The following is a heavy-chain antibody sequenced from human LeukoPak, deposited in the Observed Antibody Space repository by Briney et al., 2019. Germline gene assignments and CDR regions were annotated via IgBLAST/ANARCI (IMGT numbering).Heavy chain of an antibody. V-gene: IGHV3-7*01. CDR2: IKQDGSEK. CDR3: ARGGTWELPNAAYYFDY. Sequence: GGSLRLSCAASGFTFSNAWMSWVRQAPGKGLEWVANIKQDGSEKYYVDSVKGRFTISRDNAKNSLYLQMNSLRAEDTAVYYCARGGTWELPNAAYYFDYWGQGTLVTVSS. J-gene: IGHJ4*02. CDR1: GFTFSNAW. D-gene: IGHD1-26*01.